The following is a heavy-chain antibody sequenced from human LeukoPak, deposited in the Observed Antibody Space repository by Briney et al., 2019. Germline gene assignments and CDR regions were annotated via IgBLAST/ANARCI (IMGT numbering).Heavy chain of an antibody. D-gene: IGHD1-1*01. CDR1: GFTFSGSA. CDR3: TREATGTPDY. Sequence: GGSLKLSCAASGFTFSGSAMHWFRQASGKGLEWVGRIRSKANSYATAYAASVKGRFTISRDDSKNTAYLQMNSLKTEDTAVYYCTREATGTPDYWGQGTLVTVSS. V-gene: IGHV3-73*01. CDR2: IRSKANSYAT. J-gene: IGHJ4*02.